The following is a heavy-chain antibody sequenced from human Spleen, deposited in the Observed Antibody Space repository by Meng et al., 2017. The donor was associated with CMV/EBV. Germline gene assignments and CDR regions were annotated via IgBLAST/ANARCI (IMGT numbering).Heavy chain of an antibody. Sequence: ASVKVSCKASGYTFIDYYIHWVRQAPGQGLEWMGWINPNSGVTIYAQKFQDRVTMTRHTSISTGYMELSRLRSADTAMYYCARDRGGFSYGLDYWGQGMLVAVSS. CDR1: GYTFIDYY. CDR2: INPNSGVT. V-gene: IGHV1-2*02. D-gene: IGHD5-18*01. J-gene: IGHJ4*02. CDR3: ARDRGGFSYGLDY.